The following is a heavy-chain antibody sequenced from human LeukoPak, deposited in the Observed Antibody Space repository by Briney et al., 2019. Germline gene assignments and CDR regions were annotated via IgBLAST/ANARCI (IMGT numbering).Heavy chain of an antibody. V-gene: IGHV3-7*03. CDR1: GFTFGTYW. CDR2: IKEDGSEK. D-gene: IGHD5-18*01. CDR3: ARGGYRFGPNY. Sequence: GGSLRLSCVASGFTFGTYWMNWVRQSPGKGREWVATIKEDGSEKYYMDSVKGRFTISRDNAKSSLYLQMNCLRVEDTAVYYCARGGYRFGPNYWGQGTLVSVSS. J-gene: IGHJ4*02.